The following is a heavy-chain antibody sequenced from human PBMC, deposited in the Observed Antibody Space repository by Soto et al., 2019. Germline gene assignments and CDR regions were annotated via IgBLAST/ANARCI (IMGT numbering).Heavy chain of an antibody. CDR2: IRSSGSPI. V-gene: IGHV3-48*01. Sequence: EVQLVESGGGLVQPGGSLRLSCAASGFAFSNYSMNWVRQAPGKGLEWVSYIRSSGSPIYYADSVKGRFTISRDNAKKSLYLQMKSLRAEDTAVYYCARMSSSISPGCWGQGTLVTVSS. CDR1: GFAFSNYS. J-gene: IGHJ4*02. CDR3: ARMSSSISPGC. D-gene: IGHD2-2*01.